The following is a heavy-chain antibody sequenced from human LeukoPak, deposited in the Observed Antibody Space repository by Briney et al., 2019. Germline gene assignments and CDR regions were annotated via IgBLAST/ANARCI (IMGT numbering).Heavy chain of an antibody. CDR3: ARAVGFFDY. Sequence: GASVKVSCKASGYTFTSYGISWVRQAPGQGLEWMGWISAYNGNTNYAQKFQGRVTITRDTSASTAYMELSSLRSEDTAVYYCARAVGFFDYWGQGTLVTVSS. CDR1: GYTFTSYG. CDR2: ISAYNGNT. J-gene: IGHJ4*02. D-gene: IGHD2-15*01. V-gene: IGHV1-18*01.